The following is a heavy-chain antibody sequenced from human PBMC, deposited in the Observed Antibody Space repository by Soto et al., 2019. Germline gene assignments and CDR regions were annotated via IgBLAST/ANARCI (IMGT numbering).Heavy chain of an antibody. CDR1: GLTFDDYT. V-gene: IGHV3-43*01. CDR2: ISWDGGST. Sequence: GGSLRLSCAASGLTFDDYTMHWVRQAPGKGLEWVSLISWDGGSTYYADSVKGRFTISRDNSKNSLYLQMNSLRTEDTALYYCAKDGNSGSYYLFDYWGQGTLVTVSS. CDR3: AKDGNSGSYYLFDY. D-gene: IGHD1-26*01. J-gene: IGHJ4*02.